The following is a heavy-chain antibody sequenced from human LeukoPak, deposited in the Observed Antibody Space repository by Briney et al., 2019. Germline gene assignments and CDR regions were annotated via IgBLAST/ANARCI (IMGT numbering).Heavy chain of an antibody. CDR2: INPSGGST. CDR3: ARESGTRWFDP. Sequence: ASVKVSCKASGYTFTNHYIQWVRQAPGQGLEWMGIINPSGGSTYCAQKFQGRITLTRDTSTSTVYMELRSLRSEDTAIYYCARESGTRWFDPWGQGTLVTVSS. V-gene: IGHV1-46*01. J-gene: IGHJ5*02. CDR1: GYTFTNHY.